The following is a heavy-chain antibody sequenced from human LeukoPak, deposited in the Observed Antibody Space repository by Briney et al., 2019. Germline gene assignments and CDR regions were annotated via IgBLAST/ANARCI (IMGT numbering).Heavy chain of an antibody. CDR3: ARVCSTTTCYPANDY. CDR2: ITSNGGST. CDR1: GFAFSNYA. J-gene: IGHJ4*02. V-gene: IGHV3-64*02. Sequence: GGSLRLSCAASGFAFSNYAMHWVRQASGKGLEYVSAITSNGGSTYYADSVKGRFTISRGNSKSTLYLHMGSLRAEDMAVYYCARVCSTTTCYPANDYWGQGTLVTVSS. D-gene: IGHD2-2*01.